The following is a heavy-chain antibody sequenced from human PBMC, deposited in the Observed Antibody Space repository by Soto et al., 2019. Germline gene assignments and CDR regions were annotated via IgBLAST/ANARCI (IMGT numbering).Heavy chain of an antibody. D-gene: IGHD3-9*01. CDR1: GFTFSSYG. Sequence: PGGSLRLSCAASGFTFSSYGMHWVRQAPGKGLEWVAVIWYDGSNKYYADSVKGRFTISRDNSKNTLYLQMNSLRAEDTAVYYCAREPSYYDILTGHRGRAFDIWGQGTMVTVSS. CDR3: AREPSYYDILTGHRGRAFDI. J-gene: IGHJ3*02. V-gene: IGHV3-33*01. CDR2: IWYDGSNK.